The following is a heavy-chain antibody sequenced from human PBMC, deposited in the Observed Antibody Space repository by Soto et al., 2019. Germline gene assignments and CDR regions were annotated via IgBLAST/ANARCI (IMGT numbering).Heavy chain of an antibody. CDR2: IWYDGSNK. V-gene: IGHV3-33*01. CDR1: GFTFSSSG. CDR3: ARVLGPYVNAFDI. J-gene: IGHJ3*02. Sequence: PGGSLRLSCAASGFTFSSSGMHWVRQAPGKGLEWVAVIWYDGSNKYYADSVKGRFTISRDNSKNTLYLQMNSLRAEDTAVYYCARVLGPYVNAFDIWGQGTMVTVSS. D-gene: IGHD3-16*01.